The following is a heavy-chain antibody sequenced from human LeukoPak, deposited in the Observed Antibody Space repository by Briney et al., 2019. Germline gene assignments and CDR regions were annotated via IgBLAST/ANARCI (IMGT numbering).Heavy chain of an antibody. CDR3: AKDKWWGASDH. Sequence: GGSLRLSCAASGFSFSAHWMHWVRQAPGKGLVWVAQINGDATATNYAGSVKGRFTISRDNAKNTVHLQMSTLTAEDTAVYYCAKDKWWGASDHWGQGTLVTVSS. CDR2: INGDATAT. V-gene: IGHV3-74*01. D-gene: IGHD2-8*01. J-gene: IGHJ4*02. CDR1: GFSFSAHW.